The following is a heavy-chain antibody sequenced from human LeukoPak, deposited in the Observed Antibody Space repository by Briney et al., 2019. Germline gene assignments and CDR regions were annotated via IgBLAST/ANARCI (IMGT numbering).Heavy chain of an antibody. CDR1: GFTFSSYA. Sequence: GGSLRLSCAASGFTFSSYAMSWVRQAPGKGLEWVSAISGSGGSTYYADSVKGRFTISRDNSKNTLYLQMNSLRAEDTAVYYCAKAELGYYYGSGSSYFDYWGQGTLATVSS. V-gene: IGHV3-23*01. J-gene: IGHJ4*02. D-gene: IGHD3-10*01. CDR2: ISGSGGST. CDR3: AKAELGYYYGSGSSYFDY.